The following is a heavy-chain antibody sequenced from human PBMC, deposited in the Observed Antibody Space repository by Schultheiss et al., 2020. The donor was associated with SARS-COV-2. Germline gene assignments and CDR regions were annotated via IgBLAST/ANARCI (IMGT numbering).Heavy chain of an antibody. CDR1: GGSISSGDYY. D-gene: IGHD4-17*01. CDR3: VQSVTTFENAFDI. Sequence: SETLSLTCTVSGGSISSGDYYWSWIRQPPGKGLEWLGEIDHSRSTNYNPSLKSRVTISVDTSKNQFSLKLSSVTAADTAVYYCVQSVTTFENAFDIWGQGTMVTVSS. J-gene: IGHJ3*02. V-gene: IGHV4-61*08. CDR2: IDHSRST.